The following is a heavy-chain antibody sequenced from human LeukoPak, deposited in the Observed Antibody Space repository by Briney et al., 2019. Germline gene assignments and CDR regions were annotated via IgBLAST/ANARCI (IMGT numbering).Heavy chain of an antibody. D-gene: IGHD2-2*01. CDR3: ASGIVVVPAATMWGSYYYGMDV. CDR1: GYTFTSYD. Sequence: ASVKVSCKASGYTFTSYDINWVRQATGQGLEWMGWMNPNSGNTGYAQKFQGRVTMTRNTSISTAYMELSSLRSEDTAVYYCASGIVVVPAATMWGSYYYGMDVWGQGTTVTVSS. V-gene: IGHV1-8*01. J-gene: IGHJ6*02. CDR2: MNPNSGNT.